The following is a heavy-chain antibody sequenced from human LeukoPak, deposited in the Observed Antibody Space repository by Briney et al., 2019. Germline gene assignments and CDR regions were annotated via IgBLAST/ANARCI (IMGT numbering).Heavy chain of an antibody. V-gene: IGHV3-48*03. CDR2: ISSSGSTI. CDR1: GFTFSSYA. J-gene: IGHJ6*04. CDR3: ARADLYYYGSGPMDV. D-gene: IGHD3-10*01. Sequence: PGGSLRLSCAASGFTFSSYAMSWVRQAPGKGLEWVSYISSSGSTIYYADSVKGRFTISRDNAKNSLYLQMNSLRAEDTAVYYCARADLYYYGSGPMDVWGKGTTVTVSS.